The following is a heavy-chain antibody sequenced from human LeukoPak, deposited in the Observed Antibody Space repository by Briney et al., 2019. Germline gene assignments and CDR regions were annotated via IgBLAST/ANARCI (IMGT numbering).Heavy chain of an antibody. D-gene: IGHD3-9*01. V-gene: IGHV3-15*01. Sequence: PGGSLRLSCAASGFTFSNASMSWVRQAPGKGPEWVCRITSKTDGATTDYGAPVKGRFTISRDDSNNTLYLQMNRLKTEDSAVYYCTTEGTYYDILTCYYEYREYYFDYWGQGTLVSVSS. CDR3: TTEGTYYDILTCYYEYREYYFDY. CDR2: ITSKTDGATT. CDR1: GFTFSNAS. J-gene: IGHJ4*02.